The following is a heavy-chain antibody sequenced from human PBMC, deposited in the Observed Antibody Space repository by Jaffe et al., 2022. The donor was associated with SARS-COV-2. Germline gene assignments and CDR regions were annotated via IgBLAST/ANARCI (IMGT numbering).Heavy chain of an antibody. D-gene: IGHD3-22*01. V-gene: IGHV4-59*01. CDR1: GDSISNYY. Sequence: QVQLQESGPGLVKPSETLSLTCTVSGDSISNYYWSWSRQPPGKGLEWIGYIHSSGSTNYNPSLKSRVTMSVDTSKNQFSLKLSFVTAADTAVYYCARRDTIGYYCYWGQGILVTVSS. CDR2: IHSSGST. J-gene: IGHJ4*02. CDR3: ARRDTIGYYCY.